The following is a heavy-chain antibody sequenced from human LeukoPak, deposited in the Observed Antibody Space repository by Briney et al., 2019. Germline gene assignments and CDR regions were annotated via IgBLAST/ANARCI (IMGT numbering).Heavy chain of an antibody. CDR3: ASSSGSYAPIDY. V-gene: IGHV1-46*01. J-gene: IGHJ4*02. D-gene: IGHD1-26*01. Sequence: GASVKVPCKASGYTFTGYYMHWVRQAPGQGLEWMGIINPSGGSTSYAQKFQGRVTMTRDTSTSTVYMELSSLRSEDTAVYYCASSSGSYAPIDYWGQGTLVTVSS. CDR1: GYTFTGYY. CDR2: INPSGGST.